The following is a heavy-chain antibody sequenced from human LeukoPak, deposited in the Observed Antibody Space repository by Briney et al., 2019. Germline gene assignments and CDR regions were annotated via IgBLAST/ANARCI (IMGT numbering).Heavy chain of an antibody. CDR3: AKRGNPAVGHHYLDV. CDR2: ITISGGRT. V-gene: IGHV3-23*01. Sequence: GGPLRLSCAASGFPFSSYDVSWPRQAPGKGLEWLSSITISGGRTFYADSVMGRFTISRDNYKNTLYLKMNSLSAEDTAVYYCAKRGNPAVGHHYLDVWGKGTTVSVSS. D-gene: IGHD2-2*01. J-gene: IGHJ6*03. CDR1: GFPFSSYD.